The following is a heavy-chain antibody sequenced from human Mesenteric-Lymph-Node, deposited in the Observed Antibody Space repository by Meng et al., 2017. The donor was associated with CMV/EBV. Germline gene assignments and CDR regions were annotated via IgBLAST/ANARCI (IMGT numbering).Heavy chain of an antibody. CDR2: ISSSSSYI. CDR3: TKGDCSGGSCYTIDY. Sequence: GESLKISCAASGFTFSSYSMNWVRQAPGKGLEWVSSISSSSSYIYYADSVKGRFTISRDNAKNSLYLQMNSLRAEDTAVYYCTKGDCSGGSCYTIDYWGQGTLVTVSS. J-gene: IGHJ4*02. D-gene: IGHD2-15*01. V-gene: IGHV3-21*01. CDR1: GFTFSSYS.